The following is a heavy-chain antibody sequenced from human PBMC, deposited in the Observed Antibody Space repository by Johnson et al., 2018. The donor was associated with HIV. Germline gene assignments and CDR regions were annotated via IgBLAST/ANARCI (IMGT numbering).Heavy chain of an antibody. D-gene: IGHD2-8*01. CDR2: INWNGGST. J-gene: IGHJ3*02. CDR1: GFNFDDYG. V-gene: IGHV3-20*04. CDR3: ARATWSDDAFDI. Sequence: VQLVESGGGVVRPGGSLRLSCAASGFNFDDYGMTWVRQAPGKRLEWVSGINWNGGSTGYADSVKGRFTISRDNARNSLYLQMNSLRAEDTALYYCARATWSDDAFDIWGQGTMVTVSS.